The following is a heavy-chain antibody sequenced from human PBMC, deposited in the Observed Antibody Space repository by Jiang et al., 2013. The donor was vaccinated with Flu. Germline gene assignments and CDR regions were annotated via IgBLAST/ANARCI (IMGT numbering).Heavy chain of an antibody. CDR1: GYTFTGYY. CDR3: AGEYYYDSSGYYGRCAFDI. V-gene: IGHV1-2*02. CDR2: INPNSGGT. D-gene: IGHD3-22*01. Sequence: SGAEVKKPGASVKVSCKASGYTFTGYYMHWVRQAPGQGLEWMGWINPNSGGTNYAQKFQGRVTMTRDTSISTAYMELSRLRSDDTAVYYCAGEYYYDSSGYYGRCAFDIWGQGTMVTVSS. J-gene: IGHJ3*02.